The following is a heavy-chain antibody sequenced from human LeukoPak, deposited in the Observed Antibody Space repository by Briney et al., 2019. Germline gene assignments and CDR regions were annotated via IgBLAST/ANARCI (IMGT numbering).Heavy chain of an antibody. CDR2: ISWNGGGM. V-gene: IGHV3-9*01. CDR3: AKDITGGRSSPYFDS. D-gene: IGHD6-6*01. J-gene: IGHJ4*02. Sequence: LSLTCTVSGGSISSYYWSWIRQPPGKGLEWVSGISWNGGGMGYAVSVKGRFTISRDNAKNSLYLQMNSLRDEDTALYYCAKDITGGRSSPYFDSWGQGTLVTVSS. CDR1: GGSISSYY.